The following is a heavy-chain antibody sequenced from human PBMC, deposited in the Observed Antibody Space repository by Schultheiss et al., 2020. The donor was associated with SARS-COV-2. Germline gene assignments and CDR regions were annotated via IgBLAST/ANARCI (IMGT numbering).Heavy chain of an antibody. D-gene: IGHD2-2*01. CDR3: ARGWVYCSSTSCNYWFDP. Sequence: SQTLSLTCTVSGGSISSYYWSWIRQPAGKGLEWIGRIYTSGSTNYNPSLKSRVTMSVDTSKNQFSLKLSSVTAADTAVYYCARGWVYCSSTSCNYWFDPWGQGTLVTVSS. CDR1: GGSISSYY. CDR2: IYTSGST. V-gene: IGHV4-4*07. J-gene: IGHJ5*02.